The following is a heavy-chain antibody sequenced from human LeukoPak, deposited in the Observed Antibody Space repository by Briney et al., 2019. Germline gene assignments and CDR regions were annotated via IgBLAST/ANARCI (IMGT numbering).Heavy chain of an antibody. CDR3: ARGPGKFGVVTEQDFDY. CDR2: ISAYNGNT. V-gene: IGHV1-18*01. D-gene: IGHD3-3*01. Sequence: ASVKVSCKASGYTFTSYGISWVRQAPGQGLEWMGWISAYNGNTNYAQKLQGRATMTTGTSTSTAYMELRSLRSDDTAVYYCARGPGKFGVVTEQDFDYWGQGTLVTVSS. J-gene: IGHJ4*02. CDR1: GYTFTSYG.